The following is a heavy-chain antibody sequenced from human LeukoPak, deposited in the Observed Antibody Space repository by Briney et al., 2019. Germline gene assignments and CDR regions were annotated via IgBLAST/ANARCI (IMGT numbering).Heavy chain of an antibody. V-gene: IGHV1-2*02. CDR1: GYSFIDYY. D-gene: IGHD6-13*01. CDR3: ARIGISARGTNFHH. Sequence: ASVKVSCKTSGYSFIDYYIHWVRQAPGQGLEWMGWINSNGADANYAQNFQGRVTMTRDTSISTAYMELSRLRSDDTALYYCARIGISARGTNFHHWGQGTLVTVSS. J-gene: IGHJ1*01. CDR2: INSNGADA.